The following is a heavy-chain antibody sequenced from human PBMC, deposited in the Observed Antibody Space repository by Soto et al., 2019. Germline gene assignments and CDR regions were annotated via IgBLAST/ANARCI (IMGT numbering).Heavy chain of an antibody. CDR1: VFTFSSHA. CDR2: ISSGGDNT. J-gene: IGHJ6*02. V-gene: IGHV3-23*01. D-gene: IGHD6-19*01. Sequence: PGGSLRLSCAASVFTFSSHAMSWVRQAPGKGLEWVSTISSGGDNTYSADSVKGRFTISRDNSKNTLYLQMNSLRAEDTAVYYCAKDFDSYSSCLYGMDVWGQVTTFPTSS. CDR3: AKDFDSYSSCLYGMDV.